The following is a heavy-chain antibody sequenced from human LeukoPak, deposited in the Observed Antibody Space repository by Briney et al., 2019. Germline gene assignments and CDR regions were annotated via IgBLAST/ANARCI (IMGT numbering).Heavy chain of an antibody. Sequence: GGSLRLSCAASRLNFSRYEMTWVRQAPGKGLEWVSYISSSGSTISSPDSVQGRFTISRDNAKNSLYLQMNSLRAEDTAVYYCATFTRSRSNTHHFGSWGQGTLVTVSS. D-gene: IGHD2-15*01. CDR1: RLNFSRYE. CDR2: ISSSGSTI. V-gene: IGHV3-48*03. J-gene: IGHJ4*02. CDR3: ATFTRSRSNTHHFGS.